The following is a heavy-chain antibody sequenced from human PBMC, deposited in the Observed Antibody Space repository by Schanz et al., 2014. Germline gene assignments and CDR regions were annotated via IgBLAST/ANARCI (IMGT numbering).Heavy chain of an antibody. CDR3: ATWSGTRLFHN. V-gene: IGHV4-34*01. D-gene: IGHD1-7*01. Sequence: QVQLQQWGAGLLKPSETLSLTCAFSGGSFSGYWWTWVRQSPGKGLEWIGEVNHGGYTNYNPSLRSRIPVSVDMSKKQFSRRRGSVTAADTAAYYCATWSGTRLFHNWGQGTLVTVSS. CDR2: VNHGGYT. CDR1: GGSFSGYW. J-gene: IGHJ4*02.